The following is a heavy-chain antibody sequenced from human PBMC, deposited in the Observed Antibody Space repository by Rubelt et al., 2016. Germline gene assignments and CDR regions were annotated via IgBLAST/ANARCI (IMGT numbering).Heavy chain of an antibody. D-gene: IGHD5-18*01. CDR3: TTKKAMVSDYDY. V-gene: IGHV3-15*07. J-gene: IGHJ4*02. CDR2: IKSKTAGGAT. Sequence: WVGRIKSKTAGGATDYAAPVKDRFTMSRDDSKNTLYLQMNSLKTEDTAVYYCTTKKAMVSDYDYWGQGTLITVSS.